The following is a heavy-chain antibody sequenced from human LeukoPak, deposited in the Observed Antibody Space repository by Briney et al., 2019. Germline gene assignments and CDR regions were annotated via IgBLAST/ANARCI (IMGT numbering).Heavy chain of an antibody. V-gene: IGHV3-74*01. CDR2: ISEDGSMT. Sequence: PGGSLRLSCAASGFTFSSYWMHWVRQAPGKGLVWVSRISEDGSMTNYADSVKGRFTISRDNAKNSLYLQMNSLRAEDTAVYYCARAGPPAFDPWGQGTLVTVSS. CDR1: GFTFSSYW. CDR3: ARAGPPAFDP. J-gene: IGHJ5*02.